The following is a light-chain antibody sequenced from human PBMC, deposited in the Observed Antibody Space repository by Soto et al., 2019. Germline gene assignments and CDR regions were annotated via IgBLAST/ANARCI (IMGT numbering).Light chain of an antibody. CDR2: AAS. V-gene: IGKV1-39*01. CDR3: QQSYSPPPIT. Sequence: DIQMTQPPSSLSASVGDRVTIAFRASQSIGKFLNWYQQKPGKAPTLLIYAASSLQGGVPSRFSGSGSGTEFTLTISTLQPGDFATYYCQQSYSPPPITFGQGTRLEI. CDR1: QSIGKF. J-gene: IGKJ5*01.